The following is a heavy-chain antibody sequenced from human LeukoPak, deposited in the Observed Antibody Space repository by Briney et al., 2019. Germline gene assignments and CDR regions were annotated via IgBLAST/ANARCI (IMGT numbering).Heavy chain of an antibody. V-gene: IGHV3-48*03. CDR2: ISSSGSTI. D-gene: IGHD3-10*01. CDR1: GFTFSSYE. CDR3: ARADRITMVPFDP. J-gene: IGHJ5*02. Sequence: PGGSLRLSCAASGFTFSSYEMNWVRQAPGKGLEWVSYISSSGSTIYYADSVKGRFTISRDNAKNSLYLQMNSLRAEDTAVYYCARADRITMVPFDPWGQGTLVTVSS.